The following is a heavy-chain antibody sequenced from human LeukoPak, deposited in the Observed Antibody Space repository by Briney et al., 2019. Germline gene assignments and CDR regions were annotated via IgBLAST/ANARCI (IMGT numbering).Heavy chain of an antibody. D-gene: IGHD3-10*02. CDR2: ISSSGSTI. V-gene: IGHV3-48*03. J-gene: IGHJ6*04. CDR3: AELGITMIGGV. CDR1: GFTFSSYE. Sequence: GGSLRLPYAASGFTFSSYEMNWVRQAPGKGLEWVSYISSSGSTIYYADSVKGRFTISRDNAKNSLYLQMNSLRAEDTAVYYCAELGITMIGGVWGKGTTVTISS.